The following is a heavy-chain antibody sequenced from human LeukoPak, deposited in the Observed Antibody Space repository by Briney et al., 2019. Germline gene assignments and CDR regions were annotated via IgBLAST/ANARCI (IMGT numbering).Heavy chain of an antibody. Sequence: GGSLRLSCTASGFTLGGHDMHWVRETTGDGLEWVAAVSAGHHAFYAGSVKGRFTVSREDAKNSLYLQMNSLRAGDTAVYYCVREARGYHYTYFDYWGQGSLVTVSS. J-gene: IGHJ4*02. D-gene: IGHD5-18*01. CDR2: VSAGHHA. CDR3: VREARGYHYTYFDY. CDR1: GFTLGGHD. V-gene: IGHV3-13*01.